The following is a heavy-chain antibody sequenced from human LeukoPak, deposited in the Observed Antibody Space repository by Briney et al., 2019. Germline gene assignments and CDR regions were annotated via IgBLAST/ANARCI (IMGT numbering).Heavy chain of an antibody. CDR2: INHSGST. Sequence: PSETLSLTCAVYGGSFSGYYWSWIRQPPGKGLEWIGEINHSGSTNYNPSLKSRVTISVDTSKNQFSLKLSSVTAADTAVYYCARDRWLRFHPLNWFDPWGQGTLVTVSS. J-gene: IGHJ5*02. D-gene: IGHD5-12*01. CDR3: ARDRWLRFHPLNWFDP. CDR1: GGSFSGYY. V-gene: IGHV4-34*01.